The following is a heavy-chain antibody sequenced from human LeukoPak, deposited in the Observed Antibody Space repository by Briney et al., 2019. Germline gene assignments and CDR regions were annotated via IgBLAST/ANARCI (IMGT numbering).Heavy chain of an antibody. V-gene: IGHV1-69*13. CDR3: ARGLRGEGDYVVSYFDY. J-gene: IGHJ4*02. D-gene: IGHD4-17*01. CDR1: GGTFSSYA. CDR2: IIPIFGTA. Sequence: ASVKVSCKASGGTFSSYAISWVRQAPGQGLEWMGGIIPIFGTANYAQKFQGRVTITADESTSTAYMELSSLRSEDTAVYYCARGLRGEGDYVVSYFDYWGQGTLVTVSS.